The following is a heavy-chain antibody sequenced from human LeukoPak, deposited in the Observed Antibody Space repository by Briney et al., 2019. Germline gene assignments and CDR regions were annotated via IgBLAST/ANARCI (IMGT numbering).Heavy chain of an antibody. J-gene: IGHJ3*02. Sequence: PSETLSLTCTVSGGSISSGGYYWSWIRQHPGKGLEWIGYIYYSGSTNYNPSLKSRVTISVDTSKNQFSLKLSSVTAADTAVYYCARATVAFTYAFDIWGQGTMVTVSS. CDR1: GGSISSGGYY. CDR3: ARATVAFTYAFDI. V-gene: IGHV4-61*08. CDR2: IYYSGST. D-gene: IGHD6-19*01.